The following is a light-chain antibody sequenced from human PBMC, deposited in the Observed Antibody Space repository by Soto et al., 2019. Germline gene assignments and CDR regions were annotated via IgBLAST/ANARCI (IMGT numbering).Light chain of an antibody. CDR1: SSDVGTYNL. CDR2: GGT. Sequence: QSVLTQPASVSGSPGQSITISCTGTSSDVGTYNLVSWYQQHPGRAPKLLIYGGTKRPSGVSHRFSGSTSGYTASLTISGLQAEDEADFYCCAYAGSSVYVFGTGTKVTVL. J-gene: IGLJ1*01. CDR3: CAYAGSSVYV. V-gene: IGLV2-23*01.